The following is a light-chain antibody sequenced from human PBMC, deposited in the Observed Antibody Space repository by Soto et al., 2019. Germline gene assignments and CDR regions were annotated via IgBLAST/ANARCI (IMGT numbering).Light chain of an antibody. V-gene: IGLV2-14*01. CDR2: EVS. CDR3: SSYTSSTTGVV. J-gene: IGLJ2*01. CDR1: SSDIGYYNY. Sequence: QSALTQPASVSGSPGQSITISCTGTSSDIGYYNYVSWHQQLPGKAPKLMIYEVSNRPSGVSNRFSGSRSGDTASLTISGLQAEDEADYFCSSYTSSTTGVVFGGGTKLTVL.